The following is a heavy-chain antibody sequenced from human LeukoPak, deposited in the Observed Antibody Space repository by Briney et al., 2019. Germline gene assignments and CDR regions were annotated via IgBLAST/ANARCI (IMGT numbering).Heavy chain of an antibody. D-gene: IGHD6-13*01. V-gene: IGHV4-34*01. J-gene: IGHJ4*02. CDR3: ARGLQQLVLGSARCFDY. CDR2: INHSGST. CDR1: GGSFSGYY. Sequence: SETLSLTCAVYGGSFSGYYWGWIRQPPGKGLEWIGEINHSGSTNYNPSLKSRVTISVDTSKNQFSLKLSSVTAADTAVYYCARGLQQLVLGSARCFDYWGQGTLVTVSS.